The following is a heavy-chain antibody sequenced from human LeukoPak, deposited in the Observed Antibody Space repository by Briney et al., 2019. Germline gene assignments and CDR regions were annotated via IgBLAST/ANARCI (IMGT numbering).Heavy chain of an antibody. D-gene: IGHD2-2*01. Sequence: GGPLRLSCAASGFTFSSYGMHWVRQAPGKGLEWVAFIRYDGSNKYYADSVKGRFTISRDNSKNTLYLQMNSLRAEDTAVYYCARDRSLVQLLSLGAFDIWGQGTMVTVSS. J-gene: IGHJ3*02. CDR1: GFTFSSYG. CDR2: IRYDGSNK. V-gene: IGHV3-30*02. CDR3: ARDRSLVQLLSLGAFDI.